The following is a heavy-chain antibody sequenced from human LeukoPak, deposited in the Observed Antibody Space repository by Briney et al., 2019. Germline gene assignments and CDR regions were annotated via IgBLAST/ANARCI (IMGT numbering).Heavy chain of an antibody. CDR1: GVTFTDYA. CDR3: AKLTCRY. V-gene: IGHV3-23*01. CDR2: ISASGGTS. D-gene: IGHD5/OR15-5a*01. Sequence: QPGGSLRLSCAASGVTFTDYAMSWVRQAPGKGLEWVSSISASGGTSYYADSVKGRFTISRDNSKNTLYLQMNSLRAEDTAVYYCAKLTCRYWGQGTLVTVSS. J-gene: IGHJ4*02.